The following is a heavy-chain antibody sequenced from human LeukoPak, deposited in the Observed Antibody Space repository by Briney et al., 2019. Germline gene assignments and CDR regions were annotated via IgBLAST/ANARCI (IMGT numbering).Heavy chain of an antibody. J-gene: IGHJ4*02. D-gene: IGHD3-10*01. V-gene: IGHV3-7*01. CDR3: AREQILDDYYGSGTFDY. CDR2: IKQDGSEK. Sequence: GSLRLSCAASGFTFSSYWMSWVRQAPGKGLEWVANIKQDGSEKYYVDSVKGRFTISRDKAKNSLYLQMNSLRAEDTAVYYCAREQILDDYYGSGTFDYWGKGTLVTVSS. CDR1: GFTFSSYW.